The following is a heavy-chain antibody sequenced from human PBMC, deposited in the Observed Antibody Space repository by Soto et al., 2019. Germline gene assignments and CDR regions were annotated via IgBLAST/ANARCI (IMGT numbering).Heavy chain of an antibody. V-gene: IGHV4-39*01. CDR1: GGSIGSSSYY. CDR2: IYYSGST. CDR3: ARHQSHSSSYVDP. D-gene: IGHD6-13*01. J-gene: IGHJ5*02. Sequence: PSETLSLTCTVSGGSIGSSSYYWGWIRQPPGKGLEWIGSIYYSGSTYYNPSLKSRVTISVDTSKNQFSLKLSSVTAADTAVYYCARHQSHSSSYVDPWGQGTLVTVSS.